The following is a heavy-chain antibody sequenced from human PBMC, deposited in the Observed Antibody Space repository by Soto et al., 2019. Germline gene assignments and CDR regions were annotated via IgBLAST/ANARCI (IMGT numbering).Heavy chain of an antibody. CDR3: DRDPYHDYGDSYYYYALDA. J-gene: IGHJ6*02. D-gene: IGHD4-17*01. Sequence: SETLSLTCSVSGDSVSNGDYSWGWIRQPPGRGLEGIGYIYDIGGPYYNPSLQSRVSISIDTSKTQVSLNLTSVTAADTAVYFCDRDPYHDYGDSYYYYALDAWGPGITVTVSS. CDR2: IYDIGGP. V-gene: IGHV4-30-4*01. CDR1: GDSVSNGDYS.